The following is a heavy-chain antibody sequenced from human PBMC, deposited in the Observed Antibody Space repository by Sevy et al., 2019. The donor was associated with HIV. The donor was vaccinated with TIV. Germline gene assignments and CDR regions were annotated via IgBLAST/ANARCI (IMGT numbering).Heavy chain of an antibody. CDR3: AQEVFGRFDS. CDR2: IKSDGSEK. D-gene: IGHD3-16*01. J-gene: IGHJ4*02. Sequence: GGSLRLSCAASGFTFSADWMNWVRQAPGKGLEWVANIKSDGSEKHYVDSVEGRFTISRDNAKNSLYLQMNSLRVEDTAVYYCAQEVFGRFDSWGQGTLVTVSS. CDR1: GFTFSADW. V-gene: IGHV3-7*01.